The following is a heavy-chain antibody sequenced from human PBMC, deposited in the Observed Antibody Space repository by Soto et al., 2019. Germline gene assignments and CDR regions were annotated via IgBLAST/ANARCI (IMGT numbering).Heavy chain of an antibody. CDR1: GFTFSNAW. CDR2: IKSKTDGGST. Sequence: GGSLRLSCAASGFTFSNAWMSWVRQAPGKGLEWVGRIKSKTDGGSTDYAAPVKGRFTISRDDSKNTLYLQMNSLKTEDTAVYYCTTGVPENDYIWGSYRFPFDYWGQGTLVTVSS. CDR3: TTGVPENDYIWGSYRFPFDY. V-gene: IGHV3-15*01. J-gene: IGHJ4*02. D-gene: IGHD3-16*02.